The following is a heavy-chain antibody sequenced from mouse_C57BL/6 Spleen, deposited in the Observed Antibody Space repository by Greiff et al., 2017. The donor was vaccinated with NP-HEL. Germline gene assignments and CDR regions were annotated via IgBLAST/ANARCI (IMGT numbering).Heavy chain of an antibody. CDR2: INPSSGYT. CDR3: AREGYGSSLLV. J-gene: IGHJ1*03. V-gene: IGHV1-7*01. CDR1: GYTFTSYW. Sequence: VQGVESGAELAKPGASVKLSCKASGYTFTSYWMHWVKQRPGQGLEWIGYINPSSGYTKYNQKFKDKATLTADKSSSTAYMQLSSLTYEDSAVYYCAREGYGSSLLVWGTGTTVTVSS. D-gene: IGHD1-1*01.